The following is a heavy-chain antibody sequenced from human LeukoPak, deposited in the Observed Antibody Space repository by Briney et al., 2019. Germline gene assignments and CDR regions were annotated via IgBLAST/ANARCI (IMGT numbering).Heavy chain of an antibody. Sequence: LRLSCAASGFTVSSNHMSWVRQAPGKGLEWIGYIYYSGSTYYNPSLKSRVTISVDTSKNQFSLKLSSVTAADTAVYYCAREPLVVPAAISYYGMDVWGQGTTVTVSS. J-gene: IGHJ6*02. CDR2: IYYSGST. D-gene: IGHD2-2*01. CDR1: GFTVSSNH. CDR3: AREPLVVPAAISYYGMDV. V-gene: IGHV4-30-4*08.